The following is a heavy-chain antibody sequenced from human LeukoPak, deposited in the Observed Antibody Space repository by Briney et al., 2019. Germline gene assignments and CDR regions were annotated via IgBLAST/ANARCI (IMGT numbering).Heavy chain of an antibody. D-gene: IGHD3-16*02. CDR1: GFTFSDYY. V-gene: IGHV3-11*01. J-gene: IGHJ4*02. Sequence: GGSLRLSCAASGFTFSDYYMSWIRQAPGKGLEWVSYISSSGSTIYYADSVKGRFTISRDNAKNSLYLQMNSLRADDTAVYYCARAHDYVWGSYRYLYYFDYWGQGTLVTVSS. CDR2: ISSSGSTI. CDR3: ARAHDYVWGSYRYLYYFDY.